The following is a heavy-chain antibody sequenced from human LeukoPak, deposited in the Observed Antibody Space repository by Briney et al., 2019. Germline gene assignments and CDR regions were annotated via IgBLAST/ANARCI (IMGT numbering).Heavy chain of an antibody. Sequence: PSETLSLTCAVYGGSFSGYYWSWLRQPPGKGLEWIGEINHSGSTNYNPSLKSRVTISVDTSKNQFSLKLSSVTAADTAVYYCARGQVGNYFDYWGQGTLVTVSS. V-gene: IGHV4-34*01. CDR3: ARGQVGNYFDY. J-gene: IGHJ4*02. D-gene: IGHD1-26*01. CDR1: GGSFSGYY. CDR2: INHSGST.